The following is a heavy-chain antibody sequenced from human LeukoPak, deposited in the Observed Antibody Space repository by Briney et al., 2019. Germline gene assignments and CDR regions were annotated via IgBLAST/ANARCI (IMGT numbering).Heavy chain of an antibody. CDR2: INPDSGGT. CDR1: GYTFTDYY. V-gene: IGHV1-2*02. CDR3: ARGPWASDY. Sequence: ASVKVSCKASGYTFTDYYMHWVRQAPGQGLEWMGWINPDSGGTNYAQRFQGRVTMTRDTSISTAYMELSRLRSDDTAVYYCARGPWASDYWGQGTLVTVSS. D-gene: IGHD3-16*01. J-gene: IGHJ4*02.